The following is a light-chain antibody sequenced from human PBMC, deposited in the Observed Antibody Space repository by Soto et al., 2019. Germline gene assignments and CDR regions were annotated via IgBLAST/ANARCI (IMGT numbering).Light chain of an antibody. V-gene: IGKV3-20*01. J-gene: IGKJ1*01. CDR2: NAS. CDR1: QSVSSSY. CDR3: QQYGTSRWT. Sequence: ENVLTQSPGTLSLSPGERATLSCRASQSVSSSYSAWYQQKPGQAPRLLFYNASSRATGIPDRFSGSGSGKDFTLTISRLEPEDFAVYYCQQYGTSRWTFGQGTKVEIQ.